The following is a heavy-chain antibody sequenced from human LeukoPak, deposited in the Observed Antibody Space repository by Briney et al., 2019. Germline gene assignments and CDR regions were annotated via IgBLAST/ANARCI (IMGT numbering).Heavy chain of an antibody. V-gene: IGHV3-23*01. D-gene: IGHD3-22*01. CDR2: ISGSGGST. CDR3: AKDRKYYYDSSGYWGVFDY. Sequence: GGSLRLSCAASGFTFSSYAMSWVRQAPGKGLEWVSAISGSGGSTYYADSVKGRFTISRDNSKNTLYLQMNSLRAEDTAVYYCAKDRKYYYDSSGYWGVFDYWGQGTLVTVSS. CDR1: GFTFSSYA. J-gene: IGHJ4*02.